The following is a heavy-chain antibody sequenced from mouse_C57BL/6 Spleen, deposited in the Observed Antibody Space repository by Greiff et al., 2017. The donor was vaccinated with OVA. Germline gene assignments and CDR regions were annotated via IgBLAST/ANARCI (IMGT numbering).Heavy chain of an antibody. CDR1: GYTFTDYE. Sequence: VQRVESGAELVRPGASVTLSCKASGYTFTDYEMHWVKQTPVHGLEWIGAIDPETGGTAYNQKFKGKAILTADKSSSTAYMELRSLTSEDSAVYYCTRTVVAGSHFDYWGQGTTLTVSS. J-gene: IGHJ2*01. D-gene: IGHD1-1*01. CDR3: TRTVVAGSHFDY. CDR2: IDPETGGT. V-gene: IGHV1-15*01.